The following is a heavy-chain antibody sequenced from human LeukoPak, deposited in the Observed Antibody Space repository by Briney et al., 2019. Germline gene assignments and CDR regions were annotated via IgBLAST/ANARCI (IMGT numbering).Heavy chain of an antibody. J-gene: IGHJ4*02. CDR2: ISGSGGSK. V-gene: IGHV3-23*01. D-gene: IGHD6-6*01. Sequence: GGSLRLSCAASGLSFSNYAMTWVRQAPGKGLEWVSSISGSGGSKYHADSVEGRFTISRDNAKNTLYLEMNSLRAEDTAVYYCANSYTSSSRIPFDCWGQGILVTVSS. CDR3: ANSYTSSSRIPFDC. CDR1: GLSFSNYA.